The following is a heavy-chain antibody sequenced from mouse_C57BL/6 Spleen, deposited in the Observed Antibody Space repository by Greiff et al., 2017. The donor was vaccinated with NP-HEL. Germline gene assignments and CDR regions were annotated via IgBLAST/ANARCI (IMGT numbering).Heavy chain of an antibody. CDR2: IDPETGGT. D-gene: IGHD1-1*01. Sequence: VQLQQSGAELVRPGASVTLSCKASGYTFTDYEMHWVKQTPVHGLAWIGAIDPETGGTAYNQKFKGQAILTADKSSSTAYMELRSLTSEDSAVYYCTGGSSYEGPWFAYWGQGTLVTVSA. J-gene: IGHJ3*01. CDR3: TGGSSYEGPWFAY. CDR1: GYTFTDYE. V-gene: IGHV1-15*01.